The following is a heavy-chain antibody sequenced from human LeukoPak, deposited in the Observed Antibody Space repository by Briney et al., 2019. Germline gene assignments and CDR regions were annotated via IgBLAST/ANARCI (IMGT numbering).Heavy chain of an antibody. CDR1: GYTLTNYY. CDR2: VNPSGGGT. Sequence: ASVKVSCKASGYTLTNYYMHWVRQAPGQGLEWMGIVNPSGGGTNYAQKFQGRVTMTRDTSTSTVYMELSSLRSEDTAVYYCARRGYSYDDDYWGQGTLVTVSS. J-gene: IGHJ4*02. D-gene: IGHD5-18*01. CDR3: ARRGYSYDDDY. V-gene: IGHV1-46*01.